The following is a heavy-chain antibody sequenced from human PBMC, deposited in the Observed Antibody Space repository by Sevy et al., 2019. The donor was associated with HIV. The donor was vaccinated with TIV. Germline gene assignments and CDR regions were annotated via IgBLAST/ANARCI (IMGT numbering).Heavy chain of an antibody. CDR1: GFSFDSYG. J-gene: IGHJ6*03. Sequence: GGSLRLSCAVSGFSFDSYGMTWVRQAPGKGLEWFSGISGSGTRTYYADSVKGRFSISRDNSKNRLYLQMNSLRSEDTALYYSGKGGGGHYDPDEIGYYFYYYNMDVWGKGTTVTVSS. V-gene: IGHV3-23*01. D-gene: IGHD3-22*01. CDR3: GKGGGGHYDPDEIGYYFYYYNMDV. CDR2: ISGSGTRT.